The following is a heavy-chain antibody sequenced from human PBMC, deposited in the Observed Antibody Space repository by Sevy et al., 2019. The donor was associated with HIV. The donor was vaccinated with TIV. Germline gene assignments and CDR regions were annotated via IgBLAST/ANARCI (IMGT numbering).Heavy chain of an antibody. Sequence: ASVKVSCRTSGYTFRSYGISWVRQAPGQGLEWMGWISPYTGDTDFAQKVQGRVSMTSDTSTNTAYMELRSLRPDDTAVYYCARDKPQGVVVLPGAMWGGVDYWGQGTLVTVSS. CDR3: ARDKPQGVVVLPGAMWGGVDY. J-gene: IGHJ4*02. V-gene: IGHV1-18*01. CDR1: GYTFRSYG. D-gene: IGHD2-2*01. CDR2: ISPYTGDT.